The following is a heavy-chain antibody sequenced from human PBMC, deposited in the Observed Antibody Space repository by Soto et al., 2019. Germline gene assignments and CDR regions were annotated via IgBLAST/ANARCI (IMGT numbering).Heavy chain of an antibody. J-gene: IGHJ4*02. D-gene: IGHD4-17*01. CDR1: GFTVGSAY. CDR2: IYSGGNT. CDR3: ARYPWVGDIGDY. Sequence: DVQLVESGGGLVLRGVSLRLSCAASGFTVGSAYMSWVRQAPGKGLEWVAGIYSGGNTYYADSVKGRFTISRDTSKNRLYLQMNSLRAEDAAIYYCARYPWVGDIGDYWGQGTLVTVSS. V-gene: IGHV3-66*01.